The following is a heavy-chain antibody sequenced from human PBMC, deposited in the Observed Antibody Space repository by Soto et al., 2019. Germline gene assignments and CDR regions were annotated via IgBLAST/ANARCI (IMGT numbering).Heavy chain of an antibody. CDR2: IYYSGST. CDR3: ARAQPTPLRGAGWFGP. CDR1: GGSISSGGYY. D-gene: IGHD3-10*01. Sequence: QVQLQESGPGLVKPSQTLSLTCTVSGGSISSGGYYWSWIRQHPGKGLEWIGYIYYSGSTYYNPSLKGRVTISVDTSKSQFALKLSSVAAADTAVYYCARAQPTPLRGAGWFGPWGQGTLVTVSS. J-gene: IGHJ5*02. V-gene: IGHV4-31*03.